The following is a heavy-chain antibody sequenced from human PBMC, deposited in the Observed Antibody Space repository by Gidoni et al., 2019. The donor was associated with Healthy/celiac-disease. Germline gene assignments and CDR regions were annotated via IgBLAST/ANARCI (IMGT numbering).Heavy chain of an antibody. D-gene: IGHD6-19*01. Sequence: QAQLQESGPGLVKPSETLSLTCTVSGGSISSYYWSWIRQPPGKGLEWIGYIYYSGSTNYNPSLKSRVTISVDTSKNQFSLKLSSVTAADTAVYYCARASGSGWYAGYWGQGTLVTVSS. J-gene: IGHJ4*02. CDR3: ARASGSGWYAGY. CDR2: IYYSGST. V-gene: IGHV4-59*01. CDR1: GGSISSYY.